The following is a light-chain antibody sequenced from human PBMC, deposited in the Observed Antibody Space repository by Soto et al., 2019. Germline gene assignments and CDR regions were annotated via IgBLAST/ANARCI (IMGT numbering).Light chain of an antibody. CDR3: QQYATSPLA. V-gene: IGKV3-20*01. Sequence: EIGMTQSPAILSVSPGERATLSCRASQTVSSSSLAWFQQTPGQAPRLLIYGASTRATGIPDRFSGSGSGTDFTLTISRLEPEDFAVYFCQQYATSPLAFGGGTKVDI. J-gene: IGKJ4*01. CDR2: GAS. CDR1: QTVSSSS.